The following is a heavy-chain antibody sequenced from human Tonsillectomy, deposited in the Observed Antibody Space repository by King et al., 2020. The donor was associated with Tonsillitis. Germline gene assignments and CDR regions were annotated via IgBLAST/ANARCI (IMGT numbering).Heavy chain of an antibody. J-gene: IGHJ6*03. CDR3: AKGRGEFGATMDV. CDR1: GFTFSNYA. D-gene: IGHD3-10*01. V-gene: IGHV3-23*01. CDR2: IIGSGGTT. Sequence: EVQLLESGGGLVQTGGSLRLFCAASGFTFSNYAMTWVRQAPGKGLEWVSTIIGSGGTTYYADSVKGRFTISRDNSKTTLNLLMSSLRAEDTALYYCAKGRGEFGATMDVWGRGTTVTVSS.